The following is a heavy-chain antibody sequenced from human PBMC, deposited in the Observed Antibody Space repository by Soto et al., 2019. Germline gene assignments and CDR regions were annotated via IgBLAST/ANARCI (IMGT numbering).Heavy chain of an antibody. V-gene: IGHV4-4*02. CDR1: GGSISSGNW. D-gene: IGHD3-3*01. CDR2: IYHSGST. CDR3: ESGSDFWSGHFSSEALLYNWFDP. J-gene: IGHJ5*02. Sequence: SETLSLTCAVSGGSISSGNWWSWVRQPPGKGLEWIGEIYHSGSTNYNPSLKSRVTISVDKSKNQFSLKLSSVTAADTAVYYCESGSDFWSGHFSSEALLYNWFDPWGQGTLVTVSS.